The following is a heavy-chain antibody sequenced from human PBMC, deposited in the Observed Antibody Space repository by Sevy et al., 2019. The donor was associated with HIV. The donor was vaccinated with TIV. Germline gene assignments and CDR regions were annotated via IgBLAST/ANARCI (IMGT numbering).Heavy chain of an antibody. CDR1: VFTFSSYG. CDR3: ARDLEFYDYGAYGPSFMPDY. V-gene: IGHV3-33*01. CDR2: IWFDGSNT. Sequence: GGSLRLSCAASVFTFSSYGMHWVRQAPGKGLEWVAVIWFDGSNTYYADSVKGRFTISRDIAENTLHLQMNSLRAEDTAVYYCARDLEFYDYGAYGPSFMPDYWGQGTLVTVSS. J-gene: IGHJ4*02. D-gene: IGHD3-16*01.